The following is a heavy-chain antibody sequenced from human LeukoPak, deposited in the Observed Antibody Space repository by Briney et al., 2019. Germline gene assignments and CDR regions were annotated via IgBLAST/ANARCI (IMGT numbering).Heavy chain of an antibody. Sequence: GRSLRFSCAASGFIFSTYDMHGVRKAPGKGLKWVAVISREGGIAYHADSVKGRFTISRDNSKNTLYLQMNSLRADDTAVYYCARHFTTGSIDHWGQGNLVTVSS. CDR3: ARHFTTGSIDH. CDR2: ISREGGIA. CDR1: GFIFSTYD. V-gene: IGHV3-30-3*01. J-gene: IGHJ4*02. D-gene: IGHD3-9*01.